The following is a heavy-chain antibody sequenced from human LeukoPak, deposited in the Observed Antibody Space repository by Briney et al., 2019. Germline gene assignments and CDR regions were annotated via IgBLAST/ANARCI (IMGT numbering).Heavy chain of an antibody. CDR3: ARDRTIFGVAPPSY. Sequence: SETLSLTCTVSGGSISSGGYYWSWIRQPPGKGLEWIGYIYHSGSTYYNPSLKSRVTISVDRSKNQFSLKLSSVTAADTAVYYCARDRTIFGVAPPSYWGQGTLVTVSS. J-gene: IGHJ4*02. CDR2: IYHSGST. D-gene: IGHD3-3*01. V-gene: IGHV4-30-2*01. CDR1: GGSISSGGYY.